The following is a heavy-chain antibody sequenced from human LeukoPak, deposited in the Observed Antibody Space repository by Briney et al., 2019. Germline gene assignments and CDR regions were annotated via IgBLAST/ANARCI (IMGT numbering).Heavy chain of an antibody. CDR3: ASFMRSEAVRHFDY. D-gene: IGHD6-19*01. CDR2: IYYSGST. V-gene: IGHV4-39*01. Sequence: SETLSLTCTVSGGSISSSSYYWGWIRQPPGKGLEWIGSIYYSGSTYYNPSLKSRVTISVDTSKNQFSLKLSSVTAADTAVYYYASFMRSEAVRHFDYWGQGTLVTVSS. CDR1: GGSISSSSYY. J-gene: IGHJ4*02.